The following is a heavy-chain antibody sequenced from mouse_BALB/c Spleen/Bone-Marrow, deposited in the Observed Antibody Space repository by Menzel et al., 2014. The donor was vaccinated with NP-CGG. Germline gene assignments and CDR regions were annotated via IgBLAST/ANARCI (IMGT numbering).Heavy chain of an antibody. CDR1: GFTFSSYT. J-gene: IGHJ4*01. D-gene: IGHD1-1*01. Sequence: EVQRVESGGGLVQPGGSLKLSCAASGFTFSSYTMSWVRQTPEKRPEWVAYISNGGGSTYYPDTVKGRFTISRDNAKNTLYLQMSSLKSEDTAMYYCARHGYYGSRAMDYWGQGTSVTVSS. V-gene: IGHV5-12-2*01. CDR3: ARHGYYGSRAMDY. CDR2: ISNGGGST.